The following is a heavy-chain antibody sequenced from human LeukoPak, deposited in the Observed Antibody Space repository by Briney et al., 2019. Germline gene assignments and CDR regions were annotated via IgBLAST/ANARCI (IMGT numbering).Heavy chain of an antibody. CDR1: GYTFTSYY. CDR3: ARSWHYGSGSYAFDY. J-gene: IGHJ4*02. CDR2: INPSGGST. D-gene: IGHD3-10*01. Sequence: GASVKVSCKASGYTFTSYYMHGVRQAPGQGLEWMGIINPSGGSTSYAQKFQGRVTMTRDTSTSTVYMELSSLRSEDTAVYYCARSWHYGSGSYAFDYWGQGTLVTVSS. V-gene: IGHV1-46*01.